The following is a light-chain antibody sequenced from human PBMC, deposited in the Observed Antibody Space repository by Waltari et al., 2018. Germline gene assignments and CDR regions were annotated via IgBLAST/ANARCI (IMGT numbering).Light chain of an antibody. J-gene: IGKJ4*01. CDR3: QQYDLLPLT. CDR2: GAS. Sequence: DIQMPQSPSSLSESVGDRVTITCQASQDITNYVNWYQQKPGKAPRLLIYGASNLETGVPSTFTGSGSGIDFTFTITSLQAEDFATYYCQQYDLLPLTFGGGTKVEIK. V-gene: IGKV1-33*01. CDR1: QDITNY.